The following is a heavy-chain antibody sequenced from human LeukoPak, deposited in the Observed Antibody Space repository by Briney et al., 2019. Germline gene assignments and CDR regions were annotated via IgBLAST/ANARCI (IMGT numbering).Heavy chain of an antibody. CDR3: ARGGWELPTGDYCMDV. CDR1: GGTFSSYA. V-gene: IGHV1-69*13. D-gene: IGHD1-26*01. J-gene: IGHJ6*03. Sequence: ASVKVSCKASGGTFSSYAISWVRQAPGQGLEWMGGIIPIFGTANYAQKFQGRVTITADESTSTAYMELSSLRSEDTAVYYCARGGWELPTGDYCMDVWGKGTTVTISS. CDR2: IIPIFGTA.